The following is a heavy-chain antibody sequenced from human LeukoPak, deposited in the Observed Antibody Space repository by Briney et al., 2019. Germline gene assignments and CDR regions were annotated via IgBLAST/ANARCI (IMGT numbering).Heavy chain of an antibody. J-gene: IGHJ4*02. CDR3: AKDRDYYLVGFFDY. CDR1: GFTFSSYA. D-gene: IGHD3-10*01. Sequence: PGGSLRLSCAASGFTFSSYAMSWVRQAPGKGLERVSAISGSGGSTYYADSVKGRFTISRDNSKNTLYLQMNSLRAEDTALYYCAKDRDYYLVGFFDYWGQGTLVTVSS. CDR2: ISGSGGST. V-gene: IGHV3-23*01.